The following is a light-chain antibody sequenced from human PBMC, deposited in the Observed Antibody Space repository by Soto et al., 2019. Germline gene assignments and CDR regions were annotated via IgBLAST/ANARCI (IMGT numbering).Light chain of an antibody. CDR3: QQYDNWPPWLT. CDR1: QSVSSN. Sequence: EIVLTQSPTTLSVSPGDRATLSCRASQSVSSNLAWYQQRPGQAPRLLIYGASTRATGIPARLSGGGSGTEFTLTISSLQSEDFAVYYCQQYDNWPPWLTFGGGTTVEIK. CDR2: GAS. V-gene: IGKV3-15*01. J-gene: IGKJ4*01.